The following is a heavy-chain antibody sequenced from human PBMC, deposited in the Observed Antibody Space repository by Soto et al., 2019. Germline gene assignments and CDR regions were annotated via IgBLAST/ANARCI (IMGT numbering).Heavy chain of an antibody. CDR2: IYYSGST. V-gene: IGHV4-39*01. J-gene: IGHJ6*02. Sequence: KPSETLSLTCTVSGGSISSSSYYWGWIRQPPGKGLEWIGSIYYSGSTYYNPSLKSRVTISVDTSKNQFSLKLSSVTAADTAVYYCARHLKTATWYGGFSYYYYGMDVWGQGTKVTVSS. CDR3: ARHLKTATWYGGFSYYYYGMDV. D-gene: IGHD3-10*01. CDR1: GGSISSSSYY.